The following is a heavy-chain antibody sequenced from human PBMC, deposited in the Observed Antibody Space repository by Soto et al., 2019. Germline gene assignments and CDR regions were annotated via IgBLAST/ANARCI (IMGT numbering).Heavy chain of an antibody. V-gene: IGHV4-31*03. CDR3: ARVRGHGFDF. CDR1: GDSINNADYY. CDR2: LYYSGTT. Sequence: QVQLQESGPGLVKPSQTLSLNCSVSGDSINNADYYWSWIRQHAGQGLEWIGYLYYSGTTYYNPSLKSRVTISMDTSKNQFSLEMSSVTAADTAVYYCARVRGHGFDFRGQGTMVTVSS. D-gene: IGHD3-10*01. J-gene: IGHJ3*01.